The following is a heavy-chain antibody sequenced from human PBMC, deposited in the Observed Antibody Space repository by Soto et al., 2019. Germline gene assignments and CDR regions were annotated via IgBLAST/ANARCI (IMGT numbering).Heavy chain of an antibody. V-gene: IGHV3-30-3*01. D-gene: IGHD3-3*01. CDR1: GFTFSSYA. J-gene: IGHJ6*02. Sequence: QVQLVESGGGVVQPGRSLRLSCAASGFTFSSYAMHWVRQAPGKGLEWVAVISYDGSNKYYADSVKGRFTISRDNSKNTLYLQMNSLRAEDTAVYYCAREEWSYGMDVWGQGTTVPVSS. CDR3: AREEWSYGMDV. CDR2: ISYDGSNK.